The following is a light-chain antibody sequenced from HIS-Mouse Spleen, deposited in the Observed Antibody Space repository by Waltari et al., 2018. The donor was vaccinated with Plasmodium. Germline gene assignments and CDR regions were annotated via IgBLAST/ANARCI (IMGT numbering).Light chain of an antibody. V-gene: IGKV1-5*03. CDR3: QQYNRLLT. CDR2: KAS. CDR1: QSISSW. J-gene: IGKJ4*01. Sequence: DIQMTQSPSTLSASVGDRVTITCRASQSISSWLAWYQQKPGKAPKLLNYKASSLESGVPSRFSGSGAGTEFTLTISSLQPDDFATYYCQQYNRLLTFGGGTKVEIK.